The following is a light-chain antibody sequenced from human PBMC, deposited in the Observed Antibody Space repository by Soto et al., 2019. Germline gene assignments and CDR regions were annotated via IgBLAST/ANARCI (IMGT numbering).Light chain of an antibody. CDR1: QSVSSSH. Sequence: NVVPHSPRALSLAPRERAPLSCSASQSVSSSHLAWYKQKPGQAPRLLIYGASSRATGIPDRFSGSGSGTDFTLTISRLEPEDFAVYYCQQFGSSPRTFGQGTKVDIK. J-gene: IGKJ1*01. CDR3: QQFGSSPRT. V-gene: IGKV3-20*01. CDR2: GAS.